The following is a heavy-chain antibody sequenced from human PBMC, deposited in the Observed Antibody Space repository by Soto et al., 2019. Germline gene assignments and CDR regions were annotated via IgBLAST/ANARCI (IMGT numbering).Heavy chain of an antibody. CDR3: ARDREGIAVAGFDY. CDR2: IIPILGIA. V-gene: IGHV1-69*04. Sequence: ASVKVSCKASGGTFSSYTISWVRQAPGQGLEWMGRIIPILGIANYAQKFQGRVTITADKSTSTAYMELSSLRSEDTAVYYCARDREGIAVAGFDYWGQGTLVTVSS. D-gene: IGHD6-19*01. CDR1: GGTFSSYT. J-gene: IGHJ4*02.